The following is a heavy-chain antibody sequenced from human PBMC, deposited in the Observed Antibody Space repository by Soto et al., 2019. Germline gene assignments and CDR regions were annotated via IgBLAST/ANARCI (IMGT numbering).Heavy chain of an antibody. V-gene: IGHV1-24*01. Sequence: ASVKVSCKVSGYTLTELSMHWVRQAPGKGLEWMGGFDPEDGETIYAQKFQGRVTMTEDTSTDTAYMELSSLRSEDTAVYYCATTAQALYYYYYGMDVWGQGXTVTVYS. CDR2: FDPEDGET. CDR3: ATTAQALYYYYYGMDV. J-gene: IGHJ6*02. D-gene: IGHD5-18*01. CDR1: GYTLTELS.